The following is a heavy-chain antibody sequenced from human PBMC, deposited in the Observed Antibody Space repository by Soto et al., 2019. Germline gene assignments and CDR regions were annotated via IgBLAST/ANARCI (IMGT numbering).Heavy chain of an antibody. CDR1: GFSLSNARMG. J-gene: IGHJ4*02. CDR2: IFSNDEK. CDR3: ARIRQEIEIDY. V-gene: IGHV2-26*01. Sequence: QVTLKESGPVLVKPTETLTLTCTVSGFSLSNARMGVSWIRQPPGKALEWLAHIFSNDEKSYSTSPKSRLTISMDTSKSQVVLTMTNMDPVDTATYFCARIRQEIEIDYWGQGSLVTVSS.